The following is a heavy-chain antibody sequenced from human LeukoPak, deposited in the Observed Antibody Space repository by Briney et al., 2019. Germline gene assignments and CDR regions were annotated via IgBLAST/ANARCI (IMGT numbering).Heavy chain of an antibody. J-gene: IGHJ3*02. CDR2: FYYTGSI. D-gene: IGHD1-26*01. CDR3: ASPFLGVGATEGVDAFDI. V-gene: IGHV4-39*01. Sequence: PSETLSLTCLVSGGSISSTSYYWGWIRQSPGRGLEWIGSFYYTGSIFDNRSLRSRVTISIDMSKNQFSLKLSSVTAADTAVYYCASPFLGVGATEGVDAFDIWGQGTMVTVSS. CDR1: GGSISSTSYY.